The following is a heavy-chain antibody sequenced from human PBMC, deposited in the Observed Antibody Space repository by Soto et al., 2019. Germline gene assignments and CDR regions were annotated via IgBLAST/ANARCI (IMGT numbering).Heavy chain of an antibody. CDR1: GGSFSGYY. V-gene: IGHV4-34*01. D-gene: IGHD3-22*01. CDR3: ARGPINYYDSSGYYSRIGRGFYFDY. Sequence: QVQLQQWGAGLLKPSETLSLTCAVYGGSFSGYYWSWIRQPPGKGLEWIGEINHSGSTNYNPSLRGRVTISVDTSKNQFSLKLSSVTAADTAVYYCARGPINYYDSSGYYSRIGRGFYFDYWGQGTLVTVSS. CDR2: INHSGST. J-gene: IGHJ4*02.